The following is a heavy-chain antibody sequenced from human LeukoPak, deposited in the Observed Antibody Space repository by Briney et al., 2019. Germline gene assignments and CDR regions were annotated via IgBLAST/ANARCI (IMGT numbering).Heavy chain of an antibody. CDR3: AKDGDYGGNGQTFDY. D-gene: IGHD4-23*01. J-gene: IGHJ4*02. Sequence: GSLRLSCAASGFTFDDYAMHWVRQAPGKGLEWVSLISGDGGSTYYADSVKGRFTISRDNSKNSLYLQMNSLRTEDTALYYCAKDGDYGGNGQTFDYWGQGTLVTVSS. CDR2: ISGDGGST. V-gene: IGHV3-43*02. CDR1: GFTFDDYA.